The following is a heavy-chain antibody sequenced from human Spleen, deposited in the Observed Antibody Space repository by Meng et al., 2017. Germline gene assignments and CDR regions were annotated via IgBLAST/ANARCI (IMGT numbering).Heavy chain of an antibody. CDR3: ARSDIDSSGYYLPFDH. CDR1: GEPFTTYA. V-gene: IGHV1-3*01. CDR2: INAGNGNT. D-gene: IGHD3-22*01. J-gene: IGHJ4*02. Sequence: QVASVVSGAELKKPGSSEKVSCKASGEPFTTYAMHWVRQAPGQRLGWMGWINAGNGNTKYSQRFQGRVTITRDTSASTAYMELSSLRSEDTAVYYCARSDIDSSGYYLPFDHWGQGTLVTVSS.